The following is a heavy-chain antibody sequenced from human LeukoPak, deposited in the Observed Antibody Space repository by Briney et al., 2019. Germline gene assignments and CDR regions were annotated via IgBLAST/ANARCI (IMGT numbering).Heavy chain of an antibody. CDR3: ARLRFMEWFDP. D-gene: IGHD3-3*01. J-gene: IGHJ5*02. V-gene: IGHV4-38-2*02. Sequence: PSETLSLTCTVSGYSISSGYYWGWIRQPPGQELEWIGYIYDSGISNYNPSLKSRVTISVDTSKNQMSLNLTSVTAADTAIYYCARLRFMEWFDPWGQGTLVTVSS. CDR2: IYDSGIS. CDR1: GYSISSGYY.